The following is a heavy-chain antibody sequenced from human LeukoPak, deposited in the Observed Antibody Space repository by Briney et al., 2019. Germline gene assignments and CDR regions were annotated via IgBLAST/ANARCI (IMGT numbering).Heavy chain of an antibody. J-gene: IGHJ4*02. Sequence: GGSLRLSCAASGFSVNNLYMSWVRQAPGKGLEWVSVIYSGDRTYYADSVKGRFTISRDNSKNTLYLQMNSLRAEDTAVYYCARSQRDGDSIDYWGQGTLVTVSS. CDR3: ARSQRDGDSIDY. CDR1: GFSVNNLY. V-gene: IGHV3-66*01. CDR2: IYSGDRT. D-gene: IGHD4-17*01.